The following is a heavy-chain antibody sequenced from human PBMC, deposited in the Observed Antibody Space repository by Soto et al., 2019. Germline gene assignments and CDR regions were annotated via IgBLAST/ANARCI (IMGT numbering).Heavy chain of an antibody. CDR3: TCQWLPPLFDY. Sequence: GVSLRLSCAASGFTFSGSAMHWVRQASGKGLEWVGRIRSKANSYATAYAASVKGRFTISRDDSKNTAYLQMNSLKTEDTAVYYCTCQWLPPLFDYWGQGTMVTVSS. CDR2: IRSKANSYAT. J-gene: IGHJ4*02. V-gene: IGHV3-73*01. CDR1: GFTFSGSA. D-gene: IGHD6-19*01.